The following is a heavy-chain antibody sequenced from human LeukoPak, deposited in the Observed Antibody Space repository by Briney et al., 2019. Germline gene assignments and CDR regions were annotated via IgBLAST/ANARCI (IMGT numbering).Heavy chain of an antibody. J-gene: IGHJ6*03. CDR2: ISGSGNDV. D-gene: IGHD3-3*01. Sequence: GGSLRLSCGASGFTLSDHYMSWIRQAPGTGLEWVSYISGSGNDVYYADSVKARFTISRDNSQNTVSLQLNNLRIEDTALYYCAKTSLSDPSGHYYYMDVWGKGTTVTVSS. CDR1: GFTLSDHY. CDR3: AKTSLSDPSGHYYYMDV. V-gene: IGHV3-11*04.